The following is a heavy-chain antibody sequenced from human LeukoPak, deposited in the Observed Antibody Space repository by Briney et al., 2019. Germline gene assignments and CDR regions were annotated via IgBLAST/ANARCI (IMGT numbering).Heavy chain of an antibody. CDR2: IIPIFGTA. D-gene: IGHD5-12*01. J-gene: IGHJ3*02. CDR1: GGTFSSYA. V-gene: IGHV1-69*01. CDR3: ARDSFYSGYDSKRADDALDI. Sequence: SVKVSCKASGGTFSSYAISWVRQAPGQGLEWMGGIIPIFGTANYAQKFQGRVTITADESTSTAYMELSSLRSEDTAVYYCARDSFYSGYDSKRADDALDIWGQGTMVTVSS.